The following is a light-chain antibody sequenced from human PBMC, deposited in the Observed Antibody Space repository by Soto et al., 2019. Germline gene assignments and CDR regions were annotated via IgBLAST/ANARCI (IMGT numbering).Light chain of an antibody. CDR2: DAS. Sequence: EIVMTQSPATLSVSPGGRATLSCRASQSISGTLAWYQQKPGQAPRLLISDASNRATGIPARFSGSGSGTDFTLTISSLEPEDFAVYYCHQRQYWPPITFGQGTRLEIK. V-gene: IGKV3-11*01. CDR3: HQRQYWPPIT. J-gene: IGKJ5*01. CDR1: QSISGT.